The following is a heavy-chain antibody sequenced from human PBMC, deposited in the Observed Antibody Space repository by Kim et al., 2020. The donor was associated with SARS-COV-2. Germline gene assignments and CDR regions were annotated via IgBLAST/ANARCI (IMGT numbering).Heavy chain of an antibody. Sequence: YYADSVKGRFTISRDNSKNTLYLQMNSLRAEDTAVYYCAKGFGILTGITCWGQGTLVTVSS. V-gene: IGHV3-23*01. D-gene: IGHD3-9*01. J-gene: IGHJ4*02. CDR3: AKGFGILTGITC.